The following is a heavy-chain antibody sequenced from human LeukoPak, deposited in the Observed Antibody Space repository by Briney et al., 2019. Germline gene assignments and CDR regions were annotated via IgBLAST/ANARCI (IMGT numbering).Heavy chain of an antibody. V-gene: IGHV3-33*01. CDR2: IWYDGSNK. CDR3: ARDRPVYDSSGYYYRDLDY. CDR1: GFTFSSYG. D-gene: IGHD3-22*01. Sequence: GRSLRLSCAASGFTFSSYGMHWVRQAPGKGLEWVAVIWYDGSNKYYADSVKGRFTISRDNSKNTPYLQMNSLRAEDTAVYYCARDRPVYDSSGYYYRDLDYWGQGTLVTVSS. J-gene: IGHJ4*02.